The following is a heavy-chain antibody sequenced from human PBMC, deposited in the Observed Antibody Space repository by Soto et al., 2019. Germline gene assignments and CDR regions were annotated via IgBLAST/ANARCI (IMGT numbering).Heavy chain of an antibody. D-gene: IGHD1-26*01. Sequence: SETLSLTCTFSGGSISSGDYYWGWIRQPPGKGLEWIGSIYYSGSTYYNPSLKSRVTISVDTSKNQFSLKLSSVTAADTAVYYCATCGSYYGNWFDPWGQGTLVTVSS. CDR3: ATCGSYYGNWFDP. CDR1: GGSISSGDYY. CDR2: IYYSGST. J-gene: IGHJ5*02. V-gene: IGHV4-39*01.